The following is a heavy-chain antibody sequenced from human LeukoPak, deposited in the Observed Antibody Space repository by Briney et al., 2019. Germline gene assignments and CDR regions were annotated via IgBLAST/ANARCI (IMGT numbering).Heavy chain of an antibody. V-gene: IGHV4-61*02. J-gene: IGHJ5*02. Sequence: SETLSLTCTVSGGSISSGDYYWSWIRQPPGKGLEWIGRIYTSGSTNYNPSLKSRVTISVDTSKNQFSLKLSSVTAADTAVYYCARETYYYDSSGYYRWFDPWGQGTLVTVSS. CDR1: GGSISSGDYY. D-gene: IGHD3-22*01. CDR3: ARETYYYDSSGYYRWFDP. CDR2: IYTSGST.